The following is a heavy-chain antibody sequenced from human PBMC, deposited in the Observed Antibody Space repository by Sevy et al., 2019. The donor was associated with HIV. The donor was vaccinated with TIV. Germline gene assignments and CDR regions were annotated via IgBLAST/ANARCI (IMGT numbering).Heavy chain of an antibody. CDR1: GFTFSSYA. D-gene: IGHD3-3*01. J-gene: IGHJ4*02. CDR3: AGRKVGDFWSGSIRGPWAGGPLFDY. CDR2: ISHSGDST. Sequence: GGSLRLSCTSSGFTFSSYAMNWVRQAPGKGLEGVSTISHSGDSTYYADSVKGRFTISRDNSENTLYLQMNSLRAEDTALYYCAGRKVGDFWSGSIRGPWAGGPLFDYWGQGTLVTVSS. V-gene: IGHV3-23*01.